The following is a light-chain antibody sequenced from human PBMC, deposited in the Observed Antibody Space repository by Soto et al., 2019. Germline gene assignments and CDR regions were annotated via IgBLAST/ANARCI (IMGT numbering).Light chain of an antibody. Sequence: EIVLTQSPATVPLSPGERATLSCRASQTVSSYLAWFQQKPGQAPRLLIYDASNRATGIPARFSGSGSGTDFTLTISSLEPEDFAVYYCQQRSNWPLTFGGGTKVEIK. CDR2: DAS. V-gene: IGKV3-11*01. CDR1: QTVSSY. J-gene: IGKJ4*01. CDR3: QQRSNWPLT.